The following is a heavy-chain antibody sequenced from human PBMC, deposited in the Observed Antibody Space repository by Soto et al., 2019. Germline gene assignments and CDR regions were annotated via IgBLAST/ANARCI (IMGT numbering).Heavy chain of an antibody. V-gene: IGHV1-46*01. Sequence: QVQLVQSGAEVKKPGASVKVSCKASGDTFTEYNIHWMRKAPGQGLEWMGTVNPSGGHTTYAQHFLGRMTMTRDTSTSTLYMELTSLTSEDTAVYYCARGGHVVVVTAALDYWGQGTLVTVSS. J-gene: IGHJ4*02. D-gene: IGHD2-21*02. CDR1: GDTFTEYN. CDR3: ARGGHVVVVTAALDY. CDR2: VNPSGGHT.